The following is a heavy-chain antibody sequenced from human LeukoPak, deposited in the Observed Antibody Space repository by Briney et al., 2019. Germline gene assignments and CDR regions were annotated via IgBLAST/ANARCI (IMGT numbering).Heavy chain of an antibody. D-gene: IGHD4-17*01. V-gene: IGHV4-4*07. CDR2: LTSCGNP. CDR1: SDFFSLLY. CDR3: VRDAGSDDYGAKFDL. Sequence: PSDPLSLTCSVSSDFFSLLYWGWIREPDGKGLEWFGRLTSCGNPNYHPSLKSRVTMSLDTSNMQFSLKLTSVTAADTALYYCVRDAGSDDYGAKFDLWGQGILVSVYS. J-gene: IGHJ4*02.